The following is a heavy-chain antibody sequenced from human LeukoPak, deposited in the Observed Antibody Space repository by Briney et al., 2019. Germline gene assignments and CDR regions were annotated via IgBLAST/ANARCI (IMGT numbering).Heavy chain of an antibody. CDR2: IYYSGST. V-gene: IGHV4-59*01. CDR1: GGSIISYY. J-gene: IGHJ5*02. CDR3: ARAGEQQLVGWFDP. Sequence: SETLSLTCTVSGGSIISYYWSWIRQPPGKGLEWIGYIYYSGSTNYNPSLKSRVTISVDTSKNQFSLKLSSVTAADTAVYYCARAGEQQLVGWFDPWGQGTLVTVSS. D-gene: IGHD6-13*01.